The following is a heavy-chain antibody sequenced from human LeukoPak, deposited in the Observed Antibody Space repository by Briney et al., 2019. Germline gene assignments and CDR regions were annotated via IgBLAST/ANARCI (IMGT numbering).Heavy chain of an antibody. CDR2: MYYSGST. CDR3: ARGVLIVVVNNWSDAFDI. J-gene: IGHJ3*02. V-gene: IGHV4-31*03. CDR1: GGSISSGGYY. Sequence: SETLSLTCTVSGGSISSGGYYWSWIRQHPGKGLEWIGYMYYSGSTYYNPSLKSRVTISVDTSKNQFSLKLSSVTAADTAVYYCARGVLIVVVNNWSDAFDIWGQGTMVTVSS. D-gene: IGHD3-22*01.